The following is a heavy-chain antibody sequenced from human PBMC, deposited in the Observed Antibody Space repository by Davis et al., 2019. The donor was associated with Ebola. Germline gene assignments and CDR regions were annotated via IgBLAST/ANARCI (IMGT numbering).Heavy chain of an antibody. CDR1: GFTFSSYS. D-gene: IGHD3-16*01. Sequence: GGSLRLSCAASGFTFSSYSMNWVRQAPGKGLEWVSYISSSSSTIYYADSVKGRFTISRDNAKNTLYLQMNSRRADDTAVYYCATDPYGGNPQSADYWGQGSLVTVSS. CDR3: ATDPYGGNPQSADY. J-gene: IGHJ4*02. V-gene: IGHV3-48*04. CDR2: ISSSSSTI.